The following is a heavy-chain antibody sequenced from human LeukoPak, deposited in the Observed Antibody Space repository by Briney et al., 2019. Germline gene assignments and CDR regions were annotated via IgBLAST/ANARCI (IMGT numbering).Heavy chain of an antibody. J-gene: IGHJ3*01. CDR2: INPSGGST. CDR3: ARNFDSGAFDL. D-gene: IGHD3-9*01. V-gene: IGHV1-46*01. Sequence: ASVKVSCKASEYTFTSYDMHWVRQAPGQGLEWMGIINPSGGSTSYAQKFQGRVTMTRDTSTSTVYMELSSLRSEDTAVYYCARNFDSGAFDLWGQGTMVPVSS. CDR1: EYTFTSYD.